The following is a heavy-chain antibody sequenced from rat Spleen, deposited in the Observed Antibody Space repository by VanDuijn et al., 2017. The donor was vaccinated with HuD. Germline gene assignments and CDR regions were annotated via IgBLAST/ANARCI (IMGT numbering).Heavy chain of an antibody. J-gene: IGHJ1*01. D-gene: IGHD1-1*01. CDR2: INTDGDST. V-gene: IGHV5-58*01. Sequence: EVQLVETGGGLVQPGRSLKLACVASGFTFSGYWMYWLRQAPGKGLEWISSINTDGDSTSYTDSVKGRFTISRHNAENTVYLKMNSLRSEDKATYYCARYDLQGWYFDFWGPGTMVTVSS. CDR3: ARYDLQGWYFDF. CDR1: GFTFSGYW.